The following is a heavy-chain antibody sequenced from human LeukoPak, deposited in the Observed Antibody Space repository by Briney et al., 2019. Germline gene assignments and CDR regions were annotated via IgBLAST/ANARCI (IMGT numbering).Heavy chain of an antibody. CDR2: LYSGGLT. J-gene: IGHJ1*01. CDR1: GFTVSSNY. D-gene: IGHD4-17*01. CDR3: ARDQVALDYGDYMHFQH. Sequence: GGSLRLSCAASGFTVSSNYMSWVRQAPGKGLEWVSTLYSGGLTYYADSVKGRFTISRDNSKNTLYLQMNSLRAEDTAVYYCARDQVALDYGDYMHFQHWGLGTLVTVSS. V-gene: IGHV3-53*01.